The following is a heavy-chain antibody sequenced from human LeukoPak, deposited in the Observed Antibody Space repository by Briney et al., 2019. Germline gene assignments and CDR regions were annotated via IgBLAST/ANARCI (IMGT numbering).Heavy chain of an antibody. V-gene: IGHV3-20*04. CDR2: INWNGGST. CDR1: GFTFDDYG. CDR3: TRAHGYRKTLLDY. J-gene: IGHJ4*02. Sequence: GGSLRLSCAASGFTFDDYGMSWVRQAPGKGLEWVSGINWNGGSTAYADSVKGRFTVSRDNAKNSLYLQMNSLRAEDTAVYYCTRAHGYRKTLLDYWGQGTLVTVSS. D-gene: IGHD6-13*01.